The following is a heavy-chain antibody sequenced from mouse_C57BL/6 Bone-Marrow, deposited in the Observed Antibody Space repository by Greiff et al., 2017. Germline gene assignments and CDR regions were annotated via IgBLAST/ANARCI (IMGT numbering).Heavy chain of an antibody. J-gene: IGHJ3*01. CDR1: GFTFSSYA. CDR2: ISDGGSYT. CDR3: ARDSYSNYVPWFAY. D-gene: IGHD2-5*01. V-gene: IGHV5-4*01. Sequence: EVKLVESGGGLVKPGGSLKLSCAASGFTFSSYAMSWVRQTPEKRLEWVATISDGGSYTYYPDNVKGRFTISRDNAKNNRYLQMSHLKSEDTAMYYCARDSYSNYVPWFAYWGQGTLVTVSA.